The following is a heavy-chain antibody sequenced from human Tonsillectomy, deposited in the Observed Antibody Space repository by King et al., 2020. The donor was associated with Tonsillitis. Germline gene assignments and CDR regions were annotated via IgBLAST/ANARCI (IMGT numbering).Heavy chain of an antibody. J-gene: IGHJ4*02. CDR3: TRDSSTPALSYGDPLMDY. Sequence: VQLVESGGGLIKPGRSLRLSCKTSGFTFGDYNMGWFRQAPGKGREWVGFVLSKAYGGSTEYAASVKGRISISRDDSKSIDSLQVNSLKTEDTAVYYCTRDSSTPALSYGDPLMDYWGQGTLVTVSS. D-gene: IGHD5-18*01. CDR1: GFTFGDYN. CDR2: VLSKAYGGST. V-gene: IGHV3-49*05.